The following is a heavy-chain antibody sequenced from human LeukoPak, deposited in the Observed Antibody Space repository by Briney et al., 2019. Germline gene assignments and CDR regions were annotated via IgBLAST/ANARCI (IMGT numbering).Heavy chain of an antibody. D-gene: IGHD1-14*01. CDR1: GFTFSNYW. CDR3: ARNQRRLDY. Sequence: GGSLRLSCAASGFTFSNYWMTWVRQAPGKGLELVANIKQDGSEKYYVDSVKGRFTISRDNAKNSLYLQMNSLRAEDAAVYYCARNQRRLDYWGQGTLVTVSS. V-gene: IGHV3-7*01. J-gene: IGHJ4*02. CDR2: IKQDGSEK.